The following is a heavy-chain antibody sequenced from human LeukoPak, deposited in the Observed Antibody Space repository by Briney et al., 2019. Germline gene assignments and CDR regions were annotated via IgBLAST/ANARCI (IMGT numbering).Heavy chain of an antibody. CDR2: INHSGST. CDR3: ARHTYYYGSGSYYFDY. CDR1: GGSFSGYY. J-gene: IGHJ4*02. V-gene: IGHV4-34*01. Sequence: SETLSLTCAVYGGSFSGYYWSWIRQPPGKGLEWIGEINHSGSTDYNPSPKSRVTISVDTSKNQFSLKLSSVTAADTAVYYCARHTYYYGSGSYYFDYWGQGTLVTVSS. D-gene: IGHD3-10*01.